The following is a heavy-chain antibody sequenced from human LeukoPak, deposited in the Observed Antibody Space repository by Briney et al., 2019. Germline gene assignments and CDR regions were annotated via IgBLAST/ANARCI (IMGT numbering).Heavy chain of an antibody. Sequence: PGGSLRLSCAASGFTFSNYAMTWVRQAPGKGLEWVSTFSGSGGGSTYYADSVKGRFTISRDNSKNTLYLQMNSLRAEDTAVYYCAKEGGSSSWYGAYYYYGMDVWGQGTTVTVSS. D-gene: IGHD6-13*01. CDR1: GFTFSNYA. V-gene: IGHV3-23*01. CDR2: FSGSGGGST. CDR3: AKEGGSSSWYGAYYYYGMDV. J-gene: IGHJ6*02.